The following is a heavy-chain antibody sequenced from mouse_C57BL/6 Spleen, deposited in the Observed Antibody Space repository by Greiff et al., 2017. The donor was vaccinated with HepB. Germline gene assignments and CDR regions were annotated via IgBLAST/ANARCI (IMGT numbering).Heavy chain of an antibody. CDR1: GYTFTDYN. CDR3: ARRGLRGYFDY. J-gene: IGHJ2*01. CDR2: INPNNGGT. V-gene: IGHV1-18*01. Sequence: EVQLQQSGPELVKPGASVKIPCKASGYTFTDYNMDWVKQSHGKSLEWIGDINPNNGGTIYNQKFKGKATLTVDKSSSTAYMELRSLTSEDTAVYYCARRGLRGYFDYWGQGTTLTVSS. D-gene: IGHD2-2*01.